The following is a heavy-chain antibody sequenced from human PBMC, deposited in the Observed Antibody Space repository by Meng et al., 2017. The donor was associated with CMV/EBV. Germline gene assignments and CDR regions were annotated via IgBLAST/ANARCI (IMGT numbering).Heavy chain of an antibody. CDR2: IRSKAYGGTT. CDR1: GFTFSSYW. V-gene: IGHV3-49*04. CDR3: TRAPADYYDSSGYYQAPDY. D-gene: IGHD3-22*01. J-gene: IGHJ4*02. Sequence: GESLKISCAASGFTFSSYWMSWVRQAPGKGLEWVGFIRSKAYGGTTEYAASVKGRFTISRDDSKSIAYLQMNSLKTEDTAVYYCTRAPADYYDSSGYYQAPDYWGQGTLVTVSS.